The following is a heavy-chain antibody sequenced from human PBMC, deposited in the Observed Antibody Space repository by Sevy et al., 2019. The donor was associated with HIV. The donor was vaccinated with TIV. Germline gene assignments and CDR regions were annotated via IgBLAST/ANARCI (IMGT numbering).Heavy chain of an antibody. CDR2: ISSSGSTI. Sequence: GGSLRLSCAASGFTFSDYYMSWIRQAPGKGLEWVSYISSSGSTIYYADSVKGRFTISRDNAKNSLYLQMNSLRAEDTAVYYCARDREYYDILTGGIDYWGQGTLVTVSS. CDR1: GFTFSDYY. V-gene: IGHV3-11*04. J-gene: IGHJ4*02. D-gene: IGHD3-9*01. CDR3: ARDREYYDILTGGIDY.